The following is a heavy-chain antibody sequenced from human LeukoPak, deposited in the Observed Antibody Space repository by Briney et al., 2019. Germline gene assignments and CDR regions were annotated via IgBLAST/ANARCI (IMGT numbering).Heavy chain of an antibody. CDR1: GGSISSYY. CDR3: AREFRRWFDP. V-gene: IGHV4-59*01. Sequence: SETLSLTCTVSGGSISSYYWSWIRQPPGKGLEWIGYIYYSGSTNYNPSLKSRVTISVDTSKNQFSLKLSSVTAADTAVYYCAREFRRWFDPWGQGTLVTVSS. J-gene: IGHJ5*02. CDR2: IYYSGST. D-gene: IGHD2-21*01.